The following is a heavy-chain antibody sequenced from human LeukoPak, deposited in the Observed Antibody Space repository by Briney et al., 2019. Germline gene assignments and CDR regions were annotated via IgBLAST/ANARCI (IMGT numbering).Heavy chain of an antibody. D-gene: IGHD6-13*01. CDR1: GFTVSSNY. Sequence: GGSLRLSCAASGFTVSSNYMSWVRQAPGKGLEWVSVIYSGGSTYYADSVKGRFTISRDNSKNPLYLQMNSLRVEDTAVYYRARRGDSSSWYPIDYWGQGTLVTVSS. V-gene: IGHV3-53*01. J-gene: IGHJ4*02. CDR2: IYSGGST. CDR3: ARRGDSSSWYPIDY.